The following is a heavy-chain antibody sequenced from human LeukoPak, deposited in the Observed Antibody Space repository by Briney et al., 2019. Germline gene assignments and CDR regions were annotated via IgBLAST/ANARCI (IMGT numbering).Heavy chain of an antibody. J-gene: IGHJ4*02. CDR1: GFTFSTFA. Sequence: GPLRLSCAASGFTFSTFAMHWVRLSPGKGLEWVSSITGSGPYMLYADSVKHRFTISRDNTKNLLYLEMNSLRAEDTAMYFCVRDVGAVRGEVYFDYWGQGTLVTVSS. V-gene: IGHV3-21*06. CDR3: VRDVGAVRGEVYFDY. D-gene: IGHD3-10*01. CDR2: ITGSGPYM.